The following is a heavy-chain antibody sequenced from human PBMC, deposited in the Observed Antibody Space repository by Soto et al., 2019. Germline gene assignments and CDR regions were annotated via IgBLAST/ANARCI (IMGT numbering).Heavy chain of an antibody. CDR3: ARYYRGSGRYFFDY. CDR1: GFTFISSF. Sequence: PGGSLRLSCVASGFTFISSFMGWIRQAPGKGLAWVANINQDGGVTYYVDSVEGRFTISRDNTKDSLYLQMNSLRGEDTAIYYCARYYRGSGRYFFDYWGQGTLVTVSS. V-gene: IGHV3-7*03. D-gene: IGHD6-19*01. CDR2: INQDGGVT. J-gene: IGHJ4*02.